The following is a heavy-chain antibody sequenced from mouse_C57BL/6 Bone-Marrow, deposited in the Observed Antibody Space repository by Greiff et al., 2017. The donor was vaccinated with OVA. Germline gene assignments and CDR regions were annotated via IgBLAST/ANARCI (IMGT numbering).Heavy chain of an antibody. CDR3: ARDRDYDYAAWFAY. CDR2: ISYDGSH. V-gene: IGHV3-6*01. Sequence: ESGPGLVKPSQSLSLTCSVTGYSITSGYYWNWIRQFPGNKLEWMGYISYDGSHNYNPSLKNRISITRDTSKNQFFLKLNSVTTEDTATYYCARDRDYDYAAWFAYWGQGTLVTVSA. CDR1: GYSITSGYY. D-gene: IGHD2-4*01. J-gene: IGHJ3*01.